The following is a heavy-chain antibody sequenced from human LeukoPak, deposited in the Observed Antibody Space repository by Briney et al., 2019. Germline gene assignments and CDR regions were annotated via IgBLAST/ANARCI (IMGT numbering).Heavy chain of an antibody. D-gene: IGHD2-15*01. V-gene: IGHV3-33*01. CDR3: ARAGYSTGVDY. Sequence: GRSLRLSCAASGFAFNTYAMHWVRQAPGQGLEWVALIWHDGSHKFYSNSVRGQFTISRDNSKNTVSLQMNNLRPEDTAVYYCARAGYSTGVDYWGQGTLVTVSS. CDR2: IWHDGSHK. J-gene: IGHJ4*02. CDR1: GFAFNTYA.